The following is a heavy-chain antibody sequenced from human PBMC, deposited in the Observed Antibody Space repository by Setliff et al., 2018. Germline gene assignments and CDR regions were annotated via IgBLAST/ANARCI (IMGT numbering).Heavy chain of an antibody. V-gene: IGHV3-7*01. CDR3: FGAGTCSY. CDR1: GLSYSNYW. CDR2: INPHGSEK. J-gene: IGHJ4*02. Sequence: GGSLRLSCTASGLSYSNYWVSWVRQAPGKGLEWLASINPHGSEKYYADSVKGRFTISRDNAKNSLSLQMNNLRTEDTAVYYCFGAGTCSYWGQGTPVTVSS. D-gene: IGHD3-10*01.